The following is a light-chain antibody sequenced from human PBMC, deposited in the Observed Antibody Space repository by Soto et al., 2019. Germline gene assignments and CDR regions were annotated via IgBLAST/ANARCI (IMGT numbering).Light chain of an antibody. J-gene: IGKJ1*01. Sequence: IQLTQSPSFLSSSAGDRVTITCRASQGISSFLAWYQQKPGKAPKLLSYDASALPRGVPSRFRGSGSGTNFTLTIGSLKPDDFATYYCQQYKTFSGTFGPGTKVEI. V-gene: IGKV1-13*02. CDR3: QQYKTFSGT. CDR1: QGISSF. CDR2: DAS.